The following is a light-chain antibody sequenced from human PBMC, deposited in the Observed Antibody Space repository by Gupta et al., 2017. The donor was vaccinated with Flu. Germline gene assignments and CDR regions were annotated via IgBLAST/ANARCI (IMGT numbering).Light chain of an antibody. CDR1: SGSVSSSHY. J-gene: IGLJ3*02. V-gene: IGLV8-61*01. CDR2: STN. Sequence: TVVTQESSFSVSPGGTVRLTCGLTSGSVSSSHYPSWYQQTPGQAPRTRVQSTNSRFSGVPGLFAASIFGTKAALTLTGAQPEEDCVEYCALYLGSDIWVFGGGTKLTVL. CDR3: ALYLGSDIWV.